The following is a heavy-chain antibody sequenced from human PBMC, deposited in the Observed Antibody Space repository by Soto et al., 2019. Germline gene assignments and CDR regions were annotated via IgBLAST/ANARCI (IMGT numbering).Heavy chain of an antibody. V-gene: IGHV4-31*03. CDR1: GGSISSGVFY. J-gene: IGHJ1*01. CDR3: ASRHSYGEYFQD. CDR2: IYYSGRS. D-gene: IGHD5-18*01. Sequence: QVQFQESGPGLVKPSQTLSLSCTVSGGSISSGVFYCSWIRQRPGKGLEWIGYIYYSGRSFYNPSLKSRVSISVDTSKNQFSLRLRSVTAADTAVYYCASRHSYGEYFQDWGQGTLVTVSS.